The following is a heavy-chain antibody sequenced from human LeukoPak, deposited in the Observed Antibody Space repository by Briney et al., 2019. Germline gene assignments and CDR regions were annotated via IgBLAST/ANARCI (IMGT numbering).Heavy chain of an antibody. CDR1: GGSFSGYY. Sequence: SETLSLTCAVYGGSFSGYYWSWIRQPPGKGLEWIGEINHSGSTNYNPSLKSRVTISVDTSKNQFSLKLSSVAAADTAVYYCASIAGATTGYYYYYMDVWGKGTTVTISS. J-gene: IGHJ6*03. D-gene: IGHD1-26*01. V-gene: IGHV4-34*01. CDR3: ASIAGATTGYYYYYMDV. CDR2: INHSGST.